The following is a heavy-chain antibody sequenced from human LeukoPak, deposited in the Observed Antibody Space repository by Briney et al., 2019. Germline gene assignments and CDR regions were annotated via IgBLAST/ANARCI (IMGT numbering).Heavy chain of an antibody. Sequence: GASVKVSCKASGYTFTSYGISWVRQAPGQGLERMGWISAYNGNTNYAQKLQGRVTMTTDTSTSTAYMELRSLRSDDTAVYYCARVGAFGELLSEGDYWGQGTLVTVSS. D-gene: IGHD3-10*01. CDR3: ARVGAFGELLSEGDY. V-gene: IGHV1-18*04. CDR2: ISAYNGNT. CDR1: GYTFTSYG. J-gene: IGHJ4*02.